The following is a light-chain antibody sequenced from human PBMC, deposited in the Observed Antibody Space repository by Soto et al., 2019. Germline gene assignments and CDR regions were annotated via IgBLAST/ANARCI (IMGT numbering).Light chain of an antibody. CDR2: AAS. V-gene: IGKV1-39*01. CDR3: QQYNSYSPT. CDR1: QSISSY. Sequence: DIQMTQSPSSLSASVVDRVTITFRASQSISSYLNWYQQKPGKAPKLLIYAASSLQSGVPSRFSGSGSGTDFTLTISSLHPDDFATYYCQQYNSYSPTFGQGTKVDIK. J-gene: IGKJ1*01.